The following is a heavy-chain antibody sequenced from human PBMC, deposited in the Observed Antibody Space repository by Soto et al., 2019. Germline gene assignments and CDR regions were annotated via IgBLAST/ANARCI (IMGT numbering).Heavy chain of an antibody. CDR2: IYYSGST. Sequence: LSLTCTVSGGSISSSSYYWGWIRQPPGKGLEWIGSIYYSGSTYYNPSLKSRVTISVDTSKNQFSLKLSSVTAADTAVYYCARAAQGAIDYWGQGTLVTVSS. CDR1: GGSISSSSYY. J-gene: IGHJ4*02. V-gene: IGHV4-39*01. CDR3: ARAAQGAIDY.